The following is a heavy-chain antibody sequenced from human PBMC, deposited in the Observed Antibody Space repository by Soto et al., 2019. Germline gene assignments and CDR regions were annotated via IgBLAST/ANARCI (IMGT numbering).Heavy chain of an antibody. Sequence: VQLVESGGGLIQAGGSLRLSCAVSGFTVSNNFMMWVRQAPGKGLEWVSLIYSGGSISYAASVKGRFTISRDGSMSMLYLQMNSLTAEDTAVYYCARDGNGQRGSPHWGQGTLVTVSS. D-gene: IGHD3-16*01. CDR3: ARDGNGQRGSPH. J-gene: IGHJ4*02. CDR2: IYSGGSI. V-gene: IGHV3-53*02. CDR1: GFTVSNNF.